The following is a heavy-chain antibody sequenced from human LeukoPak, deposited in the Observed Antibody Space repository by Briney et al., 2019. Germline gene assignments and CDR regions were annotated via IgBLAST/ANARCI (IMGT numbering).Heavy chain of an antibody. Sequence: SETLSLTCTVSGGSISSHYWSWIRQPPGKGLDWIGNIYYTGSTNHNPSLKSRVTISVDTSKNQFSLKVSSVTAADTAVYYCALSAGDWFDPWGQGTLVTVSS. CDR2: IYYTGST. CDR1: GGSISSHY. CDR3: ALSAGDWFDP. V-gene: IGHV4-59*11. J-gene: IGHJ5*02. D-gene: IGHD1-26*01.